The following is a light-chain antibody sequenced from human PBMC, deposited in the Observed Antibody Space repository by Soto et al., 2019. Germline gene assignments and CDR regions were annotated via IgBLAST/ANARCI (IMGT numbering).Light chain of an antibody. CDR3: QQHGSSPWT. CDR2: GAS. Sequence: EIVLTQSPATLSLSPGERATLSCRGRQSVSSSYLAWYQQRPGQAPRLLIYGASIRATGIPDRFSGSGSGTDFTLTISRLEPEDFAVYFCQQHGSSPWTFGQGTKVDIK. J-gene: IGKJ1*01. V-gene: IGKV3-20*01. CDR1: QSVSSSY.